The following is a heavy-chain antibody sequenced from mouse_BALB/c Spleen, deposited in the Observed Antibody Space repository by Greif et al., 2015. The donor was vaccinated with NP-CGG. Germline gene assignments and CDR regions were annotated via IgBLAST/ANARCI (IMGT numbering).Heavy chain of an antibody. CDR1: GYTFTDYY. CDR3: ARRTGTEAMDY. D-gene: IGHD4-1*01. V-gene: IGHV1-84*02. J-gene: IGHJ4*01. Sequence: QVQLQQSGPELVKPGASVKISCKASGYTFTDYYINWVKQKPGQGLEWIGWIYPGSGNTKYNEKFKGEATLTVDTSSSTAYMQLSSLTSEDTAVYFCARRTGTEAMDYWGQGTSVTVSP. CDR2: IYPGSGNT.